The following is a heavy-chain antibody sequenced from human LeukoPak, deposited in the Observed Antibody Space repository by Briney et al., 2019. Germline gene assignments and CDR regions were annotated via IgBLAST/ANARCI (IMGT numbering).Heavy chain of an antibody. D-gene: IGHD1-7*01. V-gene: IGHV1-2*02. CDR1: GYTFTGYY. CDR2: INPKSGGT. J-gene: IGHJ6*03. CDR3: ARSGTTYYYYYMDV. Sequence: ASVKVSCKASGYTFTGYYLHWVRQAPGQGLEWMGWINPKSGGTNSAQKLQGRVTMTTDTSTSTAYMELRSLRSDDTAVYYCARSGTTYYYYYMDVWGKGTTVTVSS.